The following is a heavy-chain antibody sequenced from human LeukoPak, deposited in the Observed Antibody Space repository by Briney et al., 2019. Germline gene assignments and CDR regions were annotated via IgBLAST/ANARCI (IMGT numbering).Heavy chain of an antibody. J-gene: IGHJ4*02. V-gene: IGHV3-53*01. CDR3: ARGTGGPLSI. Sequence: GGSLRLSCAASGFTVSSNYMSWVRQAPGKGLEWVSVIYSGGSTYYAGSVKGRFTISRENAKNSLYLQMNSLRAGDTAVYYCARGTGGPLSIWGQGILVTVSS. D-gene: IGHD2-8*02. CDR1: GFTVSSNY. CDR2: IYSGGST.